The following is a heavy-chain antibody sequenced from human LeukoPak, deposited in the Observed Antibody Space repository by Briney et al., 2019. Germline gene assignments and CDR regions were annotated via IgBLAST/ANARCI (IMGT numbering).Heavy chain of an antibody. Sequence: SQTLSLTCAVSGGSISSGGYSWSWIRQPPGKGLEWIGEINHSGSTNYNPSLKSRVTISVDTSKNQFSLKLSSVTAADTAVYYCARGGRIAVAGTGKGPSTPRNWGQGTLVTVSS. CDR3: ARGGRIAVAGTGKGPSTPRN. V-gene: IGHV4-30-2*01. J-gene: IGHJ4*02. CDR2: INHSGST. CDR1: GGSISSGGYS. D-gene: IGHD6-19*01.